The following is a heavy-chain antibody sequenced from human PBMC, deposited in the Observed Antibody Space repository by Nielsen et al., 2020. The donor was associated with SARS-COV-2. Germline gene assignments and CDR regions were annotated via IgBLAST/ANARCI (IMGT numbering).Heavy chain of an antibody. CDR1: GFTFSSYA. D-gene: IGHD3-10*01. CDR3: ARGGRGHGFFDS. J-gene: IGHJ4*02. V-gene: IGHV3-30*04. Sequence: GGSLRLSCAASGFTFSSYAMHWVRQAPGKGLEWVAVISYDGSNKYYADSVKGRFTISRDNSKNTLYLQMNSLRAEDTALYYCARGGRGHGFFDSWGQGTLVTVSS. CDR2: ISYDGSNK.